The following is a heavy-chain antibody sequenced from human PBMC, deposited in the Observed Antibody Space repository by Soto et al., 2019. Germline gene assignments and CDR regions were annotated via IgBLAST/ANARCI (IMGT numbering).Heavy chain of an antibody. CDR2: IIVSSGNT. CDR3: AADPYYDRSREFDY. CDR1: GYTFTSSA. V-gene: IGHV1-58*02. D-gene: IGHD3-22*01. Sequence: SVKVSCKASGYTFTSSAMQWVRQAPGQGLEWMGWIIVSSGNTNYAQKFQERVTITRDMSTSTAYMELSSLRSEDTAVYYCAADPYYDRSREFDYWGQGTLVTVSS. J-gene: IGHJ4*02.